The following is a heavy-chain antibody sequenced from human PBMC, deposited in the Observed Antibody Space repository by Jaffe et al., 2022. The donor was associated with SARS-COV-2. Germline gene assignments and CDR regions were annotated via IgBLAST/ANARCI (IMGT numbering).Heavy chain of an antibody. J-gene: IGHJ6*02. CDR2: ISSSGSTI. V-gene: IGHV3-48*03. CDR1: GFTFSSYE. Sequence: EVQLVESGGGLVQPGGSLRLSCAASGFTFSSYEMNWVRQAPGKGLEWVSYISSSGSTIYYADSVKGRFTISRDNAKNSLYLQMNSLRAEDTAVYYCARSSGGSSLYYYYGMDVWGQGTTVTVSS. CDR3: ARSSGGSSLYYYYGMDV. D-gene: IGHD2-15*01.